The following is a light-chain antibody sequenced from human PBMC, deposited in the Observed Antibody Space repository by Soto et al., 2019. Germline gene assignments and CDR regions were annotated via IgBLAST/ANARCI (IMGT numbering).Light chain of an antibody. J-gene: IGKJ2*01. Sequence: EIVLTQPPGTLSLSPGERATLSCRASQSNSSSYLTWYQHKPGQAPRLLIYGASSRATGIPDRFSGSGSGTDFTLTISRLEPEDFAVYYCQQYGSSSYTFGQGTQLEIK. V-gene: IGKV3-20*01. CDR2: GAS. CDR1: QSNSSSY. CDR3: QQYGSSSYT.